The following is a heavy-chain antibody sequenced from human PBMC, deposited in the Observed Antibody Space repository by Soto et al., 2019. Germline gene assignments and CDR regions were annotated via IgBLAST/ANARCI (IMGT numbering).Heavy chain of an antibody. Sequence: SETLSLTCTVSGGSISSYYWSWIRQPPGKGLEWIGYIYYSGSTNYNPSLKSRVTISVDTSKNQFSLKLSSVTAADTAVYFCAREDDGGDRDYYGLDVWGQGTTVTLSS. J-gene: IGHJ6*02. D-gene: IGHD2-21*02. CDR1: GGSISSYY. V-gene: IGHV4-59*01. CDR2: IYYSGST. CDR3: AREDDGGDRDYYGLDV.